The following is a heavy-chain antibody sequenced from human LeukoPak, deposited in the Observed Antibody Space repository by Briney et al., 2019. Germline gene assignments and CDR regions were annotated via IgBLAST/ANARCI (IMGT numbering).Heavy chain of an antibody. J-gene: IGHJ4*02. CDR3: ARGTGYSSGWIDY. CDR1: GASITDHY. D-gene: IGHD6-19*01. CDR2: VFHSGST. V-gene: IGHV4-59*11. Sequence: SETLSLTCTVSGASITDHYWTWIRQPPGKGLEWIGHVFHSGSTNYNPSLKSRVTMSVDTSKNQFSLKLSSVTAADTAVYYCARGTGYSSGWIDYWGQGTLVTVSS.